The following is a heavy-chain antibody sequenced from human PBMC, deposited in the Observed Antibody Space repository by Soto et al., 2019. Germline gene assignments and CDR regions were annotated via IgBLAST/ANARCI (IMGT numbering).Heavy chain of an antibody. Sequence: GGSLRLSCVVSRFTFSSCWMTWVRQAPGKGLEWVAKINQDGSEKYYVDSVKGRFTISRDNAKNSLDLQMNSLRADDTAVYYCVRAPSTVTVDYWGQGTLVTVSS. D-gene: IGHD4-17*01. J-gene: IGHJ4*02. V-gene: IGHV3-7*03. CDR2: INQDGSEK. CDR1: RFTFSSCW. CDR3: VRAPSTVTVDY.